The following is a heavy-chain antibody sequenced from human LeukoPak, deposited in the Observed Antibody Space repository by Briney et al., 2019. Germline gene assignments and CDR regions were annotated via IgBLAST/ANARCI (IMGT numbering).Heavy chain of an antibody. Sequence: SETLSLTCAVYGGSFTGNYWRWIRQPPGKGLEWIGEINHSGSTKYNPSLKSRVTMSVDASTSHFSLKLSSVTAADTAVYYCARDRRAVAGPSFDYWGQGTLVTVSS. CDR2: INHSGST. CDR3: ARDRRAVAGPSFDY. V-gene: IGHV4-34*01. CDR1: GGSFTGNY. J-gene: IGHJ4*02. D-gene: IGHD6-19*01.